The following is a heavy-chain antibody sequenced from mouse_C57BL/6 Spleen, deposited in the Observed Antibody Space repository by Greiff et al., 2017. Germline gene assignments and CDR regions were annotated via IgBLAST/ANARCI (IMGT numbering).Heavy chain of an antibody. J-gene: IGHJ4*01. V-gene: IGHV1-26*01. D-gene: IGHD2-4*01. Sequence: VQLQQSGPELVKPGASVKISCKASGYTFTDYYMNWVKQSHGKSLEWIGDINPNNGGTSYNQKFKGKATLTVDKSSSTAYMELRSLTSEDSAVYYCARSNYDYDDAMDYWGQGTSVTVSS. CDR1: GYTFTDYY. CDR3: ARSNYDYDDAMDY. CDR2: INPNNGGT.